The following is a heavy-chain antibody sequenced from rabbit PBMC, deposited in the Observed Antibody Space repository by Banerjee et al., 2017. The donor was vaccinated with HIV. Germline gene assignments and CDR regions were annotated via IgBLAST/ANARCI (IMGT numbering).Heavy chain of an antibody. CDR1: GGSFSFNSY. Sequence: QSLEEYGGDLVKPGASLTLTCTASGGSFSFNSYMCWVRQAPGKGLEWIACIDSSSSDFTYFAIWAKGRFPSSKTSSTTVTLQMTSLTAADTATYFCARAIVPWLGLTRLDLWGQGTFFTVS. V-gene: IGHV1S40*01. CDR3: ARAIVPWLGLTRLDL. J-gene: IGHJ3*01. CDR2: IDSSSSDFT. D-gene: IGHD4-1*01.